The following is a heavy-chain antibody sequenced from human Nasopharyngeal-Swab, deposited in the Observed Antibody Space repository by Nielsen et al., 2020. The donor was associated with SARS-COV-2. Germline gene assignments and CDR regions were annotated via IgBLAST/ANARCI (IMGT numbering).Heavy chain of an antibody. CDR2: INAGNGNT. CDR3: ATSAPYCSSTSCYTNWFDP. V-gene: IGHV1-3*01. CDR1: GYTFTSYA. Sequence: ASVKVSCKASGYTFTSYAMHWVRQAPGQRLEWMGWINAGNGNTKYSQKFQGRVTITRDTSASTAYMELSSLRSEDTAVYYCATSAPYCSSTSCYTNWFDPWGQGTLVTVSS. J-gene: IGHJ5*02. D-gene: IGHD2-2*02.